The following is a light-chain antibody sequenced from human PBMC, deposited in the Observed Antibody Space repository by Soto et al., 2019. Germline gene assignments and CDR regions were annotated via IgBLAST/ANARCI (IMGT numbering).Light chain of an antibody. CDR3: AAWDDSLSGFYV. V-gene: IGLV1-47*01. J-gene: IGLJ1*01. CDR1: SSNIGSNY. CDR2: RNN. Sequence: QSVLTQPPSASGTPGQMVTISCSGSSSNIGSNYVYWYQQLPGTAPKLLIYRNNQRPSGVPDRFSGSKSGTSASLAISGLRSEDEADYYCAAWDDSLSGFYVFGTGTKVTV.